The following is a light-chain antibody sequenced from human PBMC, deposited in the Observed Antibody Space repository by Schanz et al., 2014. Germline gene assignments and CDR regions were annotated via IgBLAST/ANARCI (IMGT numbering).Light chain of an antibody. Sequence: DIQLTQSPSTLSASVGDRVTITCRASQSLSSWLAWYQQKPGKAPKLLIYDASSLESGVPSRFSGSGSGTEFTLTISSLQPDDFATYYCQQYNSFGTWTFGQGTKVEIK. V-gene: IGKV1-5*01. J-gene: IGKJ1*01. CDR3: QQYNSFGTWT. CDR1: QSLSSW. CDR2: DAS.